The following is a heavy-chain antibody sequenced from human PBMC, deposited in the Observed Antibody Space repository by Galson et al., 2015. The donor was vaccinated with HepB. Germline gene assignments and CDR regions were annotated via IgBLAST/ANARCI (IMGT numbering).Heavy chain of an antibody. Sequence: SLRLSCAASGFTFSSYSMNWVRQAPGKGLEWVSSISSSSSYTYYADSVKGRFTISRDNAKNSLYLQMNSPRAEDTAVYYCARGKGDYGDYPGIFSFDYWGQGTLVTVSS. CDR1: GFTFSSYS. V-gene: IGHV3-21*01. CDR2: ISSSSSYT. CDR3: ARGKGDYGDYPGIFSFDY. J-gene: IGHJ4*02. D-gene: IGHD4-17*01.